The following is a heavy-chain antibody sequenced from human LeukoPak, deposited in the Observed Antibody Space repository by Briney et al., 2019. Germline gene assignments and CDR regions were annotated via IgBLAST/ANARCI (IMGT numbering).Heavy chain of an antibody. D-gene: IGHD1-1*01. CDR3: TRGVQLERRYYNWFDP. CDR1: GYTFTSYY. CDR2: INPSRGST. J-gene: IGHJ5*02. Sequence: ASVKVSCKPSGYTFTSYYIHWVRQAPGQGLEWMGMINPSRGSTSYAQKFQGGLTMTRDTSTSTVYMELSSLRSEDTAVYYCTRGVQLERRYYNWFDPWGQGTLVTVSS. V-gene: IGHV1-46*01.